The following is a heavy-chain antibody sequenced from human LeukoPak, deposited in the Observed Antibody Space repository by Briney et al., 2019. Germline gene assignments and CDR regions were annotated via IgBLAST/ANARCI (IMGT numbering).Heavy chain of an antibody. CDR1: GGSISGDH. CDR2: IYYSGNT. Sequence: SEALSLTCTVSGGSISGDHWNWIRQPPGKGLEWIGYIYYSGNTNYNPSLKSRVTISVDTSKNQFSLKLNSVTAADTAVYYCARRNDFGIWGQGTMVTVSP. CDR3: ARRNDFGI. V-gene: IGHV4-59*08. J-gene: IGHJ3*02.